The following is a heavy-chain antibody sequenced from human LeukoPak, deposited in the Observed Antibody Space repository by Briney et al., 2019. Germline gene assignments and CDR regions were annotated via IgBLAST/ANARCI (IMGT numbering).Heavy chain of an antibody. CDR2: ISSSSSYI. Sequence: GGSLRLSCAASGFTFSSYSMNWVRQAPGKGLEWVSSISSSSSYIYYADSVKGRFTISRDNAKNSLYLQMNSLRAEDTAVYYCAKAVDTVTPEWFDPWGQGTLVTVSS. CDR1: GFTFSSYS. J-gene: IGHJ5*02. D-gene: IGHD4-17*01. V-gene: IGHV3-21*04. CDR3: AKAVDTVTPEWFDP.